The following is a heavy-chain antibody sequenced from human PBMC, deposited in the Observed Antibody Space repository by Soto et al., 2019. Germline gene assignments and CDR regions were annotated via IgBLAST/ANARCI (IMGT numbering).Heavy chain of an antibody. CDR3: ARTPTAGGSGSYFRNTFDY. D-gene: IGHD3-10*01. CDR1: GFSLSNSRMC. V-gene: IGHV2-70*11. CDR2: VDWDDDK. Sequence: SGPTLVNPTQTLTLTCTFSGFSLSNSRMCVSWIRQPPGKALEWLARVDWDDDKYYSTSLKSRVTISKDTSKNQVVLTMTNMDPVDTATYYCARTPTAGGSGSYFRNTFDYWGQGTLVPVSS. J-gene: IGHJ4*02.